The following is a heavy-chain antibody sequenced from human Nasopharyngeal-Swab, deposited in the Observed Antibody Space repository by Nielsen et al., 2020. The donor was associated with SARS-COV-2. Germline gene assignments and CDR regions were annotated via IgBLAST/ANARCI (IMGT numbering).Heavy chain of an antibody. V-gene: IGHV4-59*01. CDR3: ARVAAAGGDV. J-gene: IGHJ6*02. D-gene: IGHD6-13*01. Sequence: WIRQPPGKGLEWIGYIYYSGSTNYNPSLKSRVTISVDTSKNQFSLKLSSVTAADTAVYYCARVAAAGGDVWGQGTTGTVSS. CDR2: IYYSGST.